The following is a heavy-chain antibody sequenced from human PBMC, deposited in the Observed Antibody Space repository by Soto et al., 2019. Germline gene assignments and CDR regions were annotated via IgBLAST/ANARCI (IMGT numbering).Heavy chain of an antibody. Sequence: PGGSLRLSCAASGFTCRSYAMSWVRQAPGKGLEWVSSISSSSSYIYYADSVKGRFTISRDNAKNSLCLQMNSLRAEDTAVYYCAREGVQHGSGPYYYYGMDVWGQGTTVTVSS. CDR1: GFTCRSYA. CDR2: ISSSSSYI. CDR3: AREGVQHGSGPYYYYGMDV. D-gene: IGHD3-10*01. J-gene: IGHJ6*02. V-gene: IGHV3-21*01.